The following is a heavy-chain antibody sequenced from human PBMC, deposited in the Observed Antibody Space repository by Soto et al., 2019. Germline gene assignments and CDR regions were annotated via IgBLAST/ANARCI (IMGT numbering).Heavy chain of an antibody. J-gene: IGHJ6*02. CDR1: GGSISSYY. V-gene: IGHV4-59*01. CDR2: IYYSGST. CDR3: ARVRGQLVDPYYYYGMDV. D-gene: IGHD6-6*01. Sequence: SETLSLTCTVSGGSISSYYWSWIRQPPGKGLEWIGYIYYSGSTNYNPSLKSRVTISVDTSKNQFSLKLSSVTAADTAVYYCARVRGQLVDPYYYYGMDVWGQGTTVTVSS.